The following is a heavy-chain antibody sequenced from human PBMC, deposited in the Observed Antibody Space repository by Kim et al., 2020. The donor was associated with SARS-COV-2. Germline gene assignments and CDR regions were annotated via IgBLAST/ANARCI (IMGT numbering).Heavy chain of an antibody. CDR3: ARDLSGADAY. V-gene: IGHV3-74*01. Sequence: GGSLRLSCGVSGFPFRRYWMHWVRRAPGKGLVWVARTNEDGSVTNYADSVKGRFTISRDNAGNTLYLQMNSLTVEDTAIYYCARDLSGADAYWGQGTLVT. D-gene: IGHD3-10*01. CDR1: GFPFRRYW. J-gene: IGHJ4*02. CDR2: TNEDGSVT.